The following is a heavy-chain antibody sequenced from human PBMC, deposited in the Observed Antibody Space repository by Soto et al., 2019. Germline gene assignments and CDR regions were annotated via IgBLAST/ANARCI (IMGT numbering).Heavy chain of an antibody. CDR3: ARERITMVRGVEAPYYFDY. Sequence: SETLSLTCTVSGGSISSGGYYWSWIRQHPGKGLEWIGYIYYSGSTYYNPSLKSRVTISVDTSKNQFSLKLSSVTAADTAVYYCARERITMVRGVEAPYYFDYWGQGTLVTVSS. V-gene: IGHV4-31*03. J-gene: IGHJ4*02. D-gene: IGHD3-10*01. CDR2: IYYSGST. CDR1: GGSISSGGYY.